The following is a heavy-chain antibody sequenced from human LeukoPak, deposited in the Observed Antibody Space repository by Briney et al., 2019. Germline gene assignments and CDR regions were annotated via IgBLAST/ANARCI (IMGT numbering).Heavy chain of an antibody. CDR3: ARQPTGAWQWTFDH. V-gene: IGHV4-39*01. CDR2: IYYSGIT. Sequence: SETLSLTCTVSGGSISSGGYYWGWIRQPPGKGLEWIGTIYYSGITYCNPSLKSRVTVSVDTSENQFSLKLNSVTAADTAVYYCARQPTGAWQWTFDHWGQGTLVTVSS. CDR1: GGSISSGGYY. J-gene: IGHJ4*02. D-gene: IGHD6-19*01.